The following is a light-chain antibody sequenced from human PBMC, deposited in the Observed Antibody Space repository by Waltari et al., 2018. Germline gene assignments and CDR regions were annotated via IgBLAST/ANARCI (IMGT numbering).Light chain of an antibody. V-gene: IGKV3-15*01. Sequence: EIVMTKSPATLSVSLGERATLSCRASQTVSTNLAWYQQKPGQAPRLLVYGASTRATGIPASFSGSGSGTEFTLTISSLQSEDFAVYYCQQYNNWPYTFGQGTKLEIK. CDR3: QQYNNWPYT. J-gene: IGKJ2*01. CDR2: GAS. CDR1: QTVSTN.